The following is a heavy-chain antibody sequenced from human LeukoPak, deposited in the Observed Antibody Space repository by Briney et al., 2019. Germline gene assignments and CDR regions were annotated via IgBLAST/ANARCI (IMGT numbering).Heavy chain of an antibody. Sequence: GGSLRLSCAASGFTFSNYWINWVRQAPGKGLEWVANIKEDGSQKYYVESVKGRFTVSRDNAKNSVYLQVSSLRDADTGVYYCARGLNTSPGIDYWGQGPLVTVSS. CDR1: GFTFSNYW. CDR3: ARGLNTSPGIDY. CDR2: IKEDGSQK. D-gene: IGHD3-16*01. V-gene: IGHV3-7*01. J-gene: IGHJ4*02.